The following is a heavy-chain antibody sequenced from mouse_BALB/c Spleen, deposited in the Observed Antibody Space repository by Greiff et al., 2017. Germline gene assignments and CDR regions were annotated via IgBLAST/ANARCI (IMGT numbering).Heavy chain of an antibody. CDR1: GFNIKDYY. V-gene: IGHV1S56*01. CDR3: ARGGNYFDY. J-gene: IGHJ2*01. CDR2: IYPGDGST. Sequence: VQLQQSGAELVRPGALVKLSCKASGFNIKDYYMHWVKQRPGQGLEWIGWIYPGDGSTKYNEKFKGKTTLTADKSSSTAYMLLSSLTSEDSAIYFCARGGNYFDYWGQGTTLTVSS.